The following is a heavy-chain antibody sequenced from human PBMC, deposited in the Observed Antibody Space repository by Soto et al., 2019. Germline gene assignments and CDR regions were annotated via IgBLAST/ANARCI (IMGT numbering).Heavy chain of an antibody. J-gene: IGHJ4*02. CDR2: IFYSGST. Sequence: SETLSLTCTVSGGSISSGGHSWSWVRQHPGKGLEWIGYIFYSGSTFYNPSLRSRVTISVDTSKNQFSLKLTSVTAADTAVYYCARQGRDYGDDGEVSRGGDFDYWGQGILVTVSS. CDR3: ARQGRDYGDDGEVSRGGDFDY. CDR1: GGSISSGGHS. V-gene: IGHV4-31*03. D-gene: IGHD4-17*01.